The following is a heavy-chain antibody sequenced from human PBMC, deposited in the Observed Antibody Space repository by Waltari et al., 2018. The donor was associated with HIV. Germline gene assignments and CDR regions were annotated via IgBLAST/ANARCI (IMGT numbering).Heavy chain of an antibody. D-gene: IGHD5-12*01. V-gene: IGHV1-8*01. J-gene: IGHJ4*02. CDR1: GYTFTSYD. CDR2: MNPNSGNT. CDR3: ARGVRRDGYTQHYFDY. Sequence: QVQLVQSGAEVKKPGASVKVSCKASGYTFTSYDINWVRQATGQGLEWMGWMNPNSGNTGYAQKFQGRVTMTRNTSISTAYMELSSLRSEDTAVYYCARGVRRDGYTQHYFDYWGQGTLVTVSS.